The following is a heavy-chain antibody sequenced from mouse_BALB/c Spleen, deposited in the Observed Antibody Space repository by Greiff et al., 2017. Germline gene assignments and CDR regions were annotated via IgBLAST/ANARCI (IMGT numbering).Heavy chain of an antibody. Sequence: EVQLQQSGPELVKPGASVKMSCKASGYTFTSYVMHWVKQKPGQGLEWIGYINPYNDGTKYNEKFKGKATLTSDKSSSTAYMELSSLSSEDSAVYYCARGGKTSWTTVVPFDYWGQGTTLTVSS. CDR3: ARGGKTSWTTVVPFDY. CDR2: INPYNDGT. V-gene: IGHV1-14*01. D-gene: IGHD1-1*01. J-gene: IGHJ2*01. CDR1: GYTFTSYV.